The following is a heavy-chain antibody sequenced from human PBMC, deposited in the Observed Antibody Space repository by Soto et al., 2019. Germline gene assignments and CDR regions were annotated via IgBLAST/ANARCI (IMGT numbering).Heavy chain of an antibody. V-gene: IGHV4-39*01. J-gene: IGHJ6*03. CDR3: ARRAYYYYMDV. CDR2: IYYSGST. CDR1: GGSISSSSYY. Sequence: SETLSLTCTVSGGSISSSSYYWGWIRQPPGKGLEWIGSIYYSGSTYYNPSLKSRVTISVDTSKNQFSLKLSSVTAADTAVYYCARRAYYYYMDVWGKGTTVTVSS.